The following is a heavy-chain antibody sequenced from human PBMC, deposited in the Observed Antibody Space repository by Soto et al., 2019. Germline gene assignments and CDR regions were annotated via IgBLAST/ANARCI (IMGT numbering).Heavy chain of an antibody. Sequence: EVQLVESGGGLVQPGGSLRLSCAASGFSVGDNYMKWVRQAPGKGLEWVSLIYSGGSTFYADSVKGRFTISRDNSKNTLFLQMNNWRVDDTAVYYCARDRGYRWCQGTMVTVSA. J-gene: IGHJ3*01. V-gene: IGHV3-66*01. CDR3: ARDRGYR. D-gene: IGHD5-12*01. CDR1: GFSVGDNY. CDR2: IYSGGST.